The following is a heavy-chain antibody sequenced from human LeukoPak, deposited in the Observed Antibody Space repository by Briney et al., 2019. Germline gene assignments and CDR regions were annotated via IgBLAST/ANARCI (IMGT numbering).Heavy chain of an antibody. D-gene: IGHD5-24*01. CDR3: ARAGRDGYNLFHY. Sequence: SETLSLTCTVSDGSIRSYYWSWIRQPPGKGLEWIGYISYSGSTNYNPSLKSRVTISVDTSKNQFSLKLNSVTAADTAVYYCARAGRDGYNLFHYWGQGTLVTVSS. J-gene: IGHJ4*02. CDR1: DGSIRSYY. CDR2: ISYSGST. V-gene: IGHV4-59*01.